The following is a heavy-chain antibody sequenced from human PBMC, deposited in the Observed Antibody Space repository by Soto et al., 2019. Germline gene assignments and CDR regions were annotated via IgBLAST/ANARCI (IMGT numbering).Heavy chain of an antibody. V-gene: IGHV4-30-4*01. CDR2: IYYSGST. J-gene: IGHJ5*02. D-gene: IGHD1-26*01. CDR1: GGSISSGDYY. Sequence: SETLSLTCTVSGGSISSGDYYWTWIRQPPGKGLEWIGYIYYSGSTYYNPSLKSRITISVDTSKNQFSLKLKSVTAADTAVYYCARGSYYGLNWFDPWSQGTLVTVSS. CDR3: ARGSYYGLNWFDP.